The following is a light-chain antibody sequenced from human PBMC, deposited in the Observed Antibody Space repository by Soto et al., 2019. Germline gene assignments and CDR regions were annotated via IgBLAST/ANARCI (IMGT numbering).Light chain of an antibody. CDR1: QSLLYSNGYNY. V-gene: IGKV2-28*01. Sequence: DIVMTQSPLFLPVTPGEPASISCRSSQSLLYSNGYNYLNWYVQKPGQSPQLLIYLASNRASGVPDKFGGSGSGTDFTLKINRVEPEDVGIYYCMQALHTPPWTFGQGTKVEIK. J-gene: IGKJ1*01. CDR3: MQALHTPPWT. CDR2: LAS.